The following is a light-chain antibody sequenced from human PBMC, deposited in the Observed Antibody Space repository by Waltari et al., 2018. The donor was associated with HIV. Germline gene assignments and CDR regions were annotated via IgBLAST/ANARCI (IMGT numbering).Light chain of an antibody. J-gene: IGKJ2*01. CDR2: AAS. CDR3: QRAVNAPYT. CDR1: QSINTY. V-gene: IGKV1-39*01. Sequence: DIQMTQSPSFLSASVGDRVTITCRASQSINTYLNWYQQKPGKAPKLLIYAASTLQSGVPSRFSGSGSGTDFTLTITSLQSEDFATYYCQRAVNAPYTFGQGTRVDI.